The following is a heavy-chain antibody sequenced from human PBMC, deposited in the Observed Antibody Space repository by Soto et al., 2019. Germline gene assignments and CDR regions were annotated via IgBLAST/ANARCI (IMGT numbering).Heavy chain of an antibody. D-gene: IGHD3-22*01. J-gene: IGHJ4*02. CDR2: IIPIFGTA. V-gene: IGHV1-69*01. CDR1: GGTFSSYA. CDR3: ARSRGGYYYDSRDPPPLDY. Sequence: QVQLVQSGAEVKKPGSSVKVSCKASGGTFSSYAISWVRQAPGQGLEWMGGIIPIFGTANYAQKFQGRVTITADESTSTVYMELSSLRSEDTAVYYCARSRGGYYYDSRDPPPLDYWGQGTLVTVSS.